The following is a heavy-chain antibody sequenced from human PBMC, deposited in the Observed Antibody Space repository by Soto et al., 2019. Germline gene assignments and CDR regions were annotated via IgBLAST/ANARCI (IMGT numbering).Heavy chain of an antibody. J-gene: IGHJ4*02. CDR3: ARSPPQQLAQDY. V-gene: IGHV3-21*01. CDR1: GFTFSSYS. D-gene: IGHD6-13*01. Sequence: PGGSLRLSCAASGFTFSSYSMNWVRQAPGKGLEWVSSISSSSSYIYYADSVKGRFTISRDNAKNSLYLQMNSLRAEDTAVYYCARSPPQQLAQDYRGQGTLVTVSS. CDR2: ISSSSSYI.